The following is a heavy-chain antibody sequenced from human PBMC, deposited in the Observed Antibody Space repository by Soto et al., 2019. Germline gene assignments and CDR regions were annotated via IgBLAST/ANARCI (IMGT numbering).Heavy chain of an antibody. D-gene: IGHD3-10*01. CDR1: GYMFTSYG. CDR2: ISVNNGNT. Sequence: QVQLVQSGAELKKPGASAKVSCKASGYMFTSYGIGWVRQAPGQGLEWMAWISVNNGNTNYAQKFQGRVTMTTDTSTNTAHMELRSLRYDDTAVYYCARFNGSGTNYYMDVWGKGTTVIVSS. V-gene: IGHV1-18*01. CDR3: ARFNGSGTNYYMDV. J-gene: IGHJ6*03.